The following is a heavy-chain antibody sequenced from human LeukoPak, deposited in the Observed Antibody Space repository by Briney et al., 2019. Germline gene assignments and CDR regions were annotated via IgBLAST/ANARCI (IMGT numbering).Heavy chain of an antibody. D-gene: IGHD2-2*02. CDR1: GYTFTGYY. Sequence: ASVKVSCKASGYTFTGYYMHWVRQAPGQGLEWMGWINPNSGGTNYAQKFQGRVTMTRDTSISTAYMELSRLRSDDTAVYYCARDSLTYMGFDYWGQGTLVTVSS. V-gene: IGHV1-2*02. CDR3: ARDSLTYMGFDY. J-gene: IGHJ4*02. CDR2: INPNSGGT.